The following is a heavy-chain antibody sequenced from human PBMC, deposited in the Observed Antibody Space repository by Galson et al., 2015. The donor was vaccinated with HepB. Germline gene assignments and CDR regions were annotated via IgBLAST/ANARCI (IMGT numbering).Heavy chain of an antibody. CDR1: GFTFSSYW. V-gene: IGHV3-74*01. D-gene: IGHD6-13*01. J-gene: IGHJ4*02. CDR3: ARDKTAAAGTLDY. Sequence: SLRLSCAASGFTFSSYWMHWVRQAPGKGLVWVSRINSDGSSTSYADSVKGRFTISRDNAKNTLYLQMNSLRAEDTAVYYCARDKTAAAGTLDYWGQGTLVTVSS. CDR2: INSDGSST.